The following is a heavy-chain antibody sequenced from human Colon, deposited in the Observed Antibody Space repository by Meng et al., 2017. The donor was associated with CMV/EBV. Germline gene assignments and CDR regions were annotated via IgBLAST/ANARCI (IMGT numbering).Heavy chain of an antibody. Sequence: GGPIRRGAYAWSWIRQTTRKRLGWIAFFANSGSTNYNRSLRSRLSISVDTSRNQFSLKMTSVTAADTAVYYCARLGYYDTVGFDPWGQGTLVTVSS. V-gene: IGHV4-61*08. CDR1: GGPIRRGAYA. CDR3: ARLGYYDTVGFDP. D-gene: IGHD3-3*01. CDR2: FANSGST. J-gene: IGHJ5*02.